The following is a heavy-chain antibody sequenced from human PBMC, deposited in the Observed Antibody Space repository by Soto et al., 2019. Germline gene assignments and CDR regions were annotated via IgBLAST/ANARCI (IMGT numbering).Heavy chain of an antibody. V-gene: IGHV1-18*01. CDR2: VSADNGER. CDR3: SRGTSIPASGDY. CDR1: GYTFTNYG. Sequence: QVRLVQSGAEVKKPGASVKVSCKASGYTFTNYGINWVRQAPGQELEWLGWVSADNGERRYAQRVQARVIMTTDTSTTTAYMELRSLRSDDTAVYYCSRGTSIPASGDYWGQGTLVTVSS. J-gene: IGHJ4*01. D-gene: IGHD6-6*01.